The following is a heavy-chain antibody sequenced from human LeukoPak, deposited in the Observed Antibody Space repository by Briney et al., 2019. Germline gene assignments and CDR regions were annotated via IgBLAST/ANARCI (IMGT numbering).Heavy chain of an antibody. V-gene: IGHV1-2*02. CDR3: ARDYSLRGYLVRSGWFDP. J-gene: IGHJ5*02. CDR2: INPNSGGT. CDR1: GYTFTGYY. D-gene: IGHD3-10*01. Sequence: GASVKVSFKASGYTFTGYYMHWVRQAPGQGLEWMGWINPNSGGTNYAQKFQGRVTMTRDTSISTAYMELSRLRSDDTAVYYCARDYSLRGYLVRSGWFDPWGQGTLVTVSS.